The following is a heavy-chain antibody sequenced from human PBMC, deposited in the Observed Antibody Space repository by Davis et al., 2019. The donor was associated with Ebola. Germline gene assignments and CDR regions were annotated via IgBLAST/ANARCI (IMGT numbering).Heavy chain of an antibody. V-gene: IGHV3-9*01. CDR2: ISWNSGTI. J-gene: IGHJ4*02. D-gene: IGHD6-19*01. Sequence: SLKISCAASGFTFDDYAMHWVQQAPGKGLEWVSGISWNSGTIAYADSVKGRFTISRDNAKNSLYLQMNSLSTEDTALYYCVKDYSGWYEFFFDHWGQGTLVTVSS. CDR3: VKDYSGWYEFFFDH. CDR1: GFTFDDYA.